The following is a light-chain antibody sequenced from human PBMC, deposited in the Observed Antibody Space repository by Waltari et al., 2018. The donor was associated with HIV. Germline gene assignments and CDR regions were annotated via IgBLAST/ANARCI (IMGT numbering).Light chain of an antibody. Sequence: SSELTQDPAVSVALGQPVRITCQGDSLRNYFASWYQQKPGQAPILVIYGNTNRPSGVPDRFSGSNSGNAASLTITGAQAGDEADYYCNSRDSSGNRVVFGGGTKLTVL. J-gene: IGLJ2*01. CDR1: SLRNYF. CDR2: GNT. V-gene: IGLV3-19*01. CDR3: NSRDSSGNRVV.